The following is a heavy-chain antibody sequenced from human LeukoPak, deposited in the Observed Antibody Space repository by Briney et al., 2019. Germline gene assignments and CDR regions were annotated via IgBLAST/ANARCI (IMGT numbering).Heavy chain of an antibody. Sequence: ASVKVSCKASGYTLTSYAMNWVRQAPGQGLEWMGWINTNTGNPTYAQGFTGRFVFSLDTSVSTAYLQISSLKAEDTAVYYCARDRVAVVSSGGGDYWGQGTLVTVSS. J-gene: IGHJ4*02. CDR3: ARDRVAVVSSGGGDY. CDR2: INTNTGNP. V-gene: IGHV7-4-1*02. D-gene: IGHD6-19*01. CDR1: GYTLTSYA.